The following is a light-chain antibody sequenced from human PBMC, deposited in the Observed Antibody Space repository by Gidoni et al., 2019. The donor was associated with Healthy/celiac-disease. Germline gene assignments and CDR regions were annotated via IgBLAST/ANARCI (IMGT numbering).Light chain of an antibody. CDR1: QDISNY. V-gene: IGKV1-33*01. Sequence: DIQMTQYPSYLSAYVVDRVTITCQASQDISNYLNWYQQKPGKAPNLLIYDASNLETGVPSRFSGSCSVTDFTFTIISLQPEDSATYDCQHYGNPPGFTCGPGTKVDIK. J-gene: IGKJ3*01. CDR3: QHYGNPPGFT. CDR2: DAS.